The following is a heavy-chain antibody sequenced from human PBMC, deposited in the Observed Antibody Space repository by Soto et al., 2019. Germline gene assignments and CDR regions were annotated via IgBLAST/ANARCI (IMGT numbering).Heavy chain of an antibody. CDR2: INPSGGRT. J-gene: IGHJ4*02. Sequence: ASVKVSCKASGNSFTTYYMHWVRQAPGQGLEWMGIINPSGGRTTYAQKFQGRVTMTRDTSTSTFHMELSSLTSEDTAVYYCAGLYHYDSSGYYDDWGQGTLGTVSS. CDR3: AGLYHYDSSGYYDD. D-gene: IGHD3-22*01. CDR1: GNSFTTYY. V-gene: IGHV1-46*01.